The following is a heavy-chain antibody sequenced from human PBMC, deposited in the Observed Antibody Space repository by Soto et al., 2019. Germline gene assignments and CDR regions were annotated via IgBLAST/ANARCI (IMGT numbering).Heavy chain of an antibody. V-gene: IGHV1-18*01. CDR1: GYTFTSYG. CDR2: ISAYNGNT. D-gene: IGHD6-19*01. CDR3: ARDPPYSSGWYAGFDP. Sequence: ASVKVSCKASGYTFTSYGISWVRQAPGQGLEWMGWISAYNGNTNYAQKLQGRVTMTTDTSTSTAYMELRSLRSDDTAAYYCARDPPYSSGWYAGFDPWGQGTLVTVSS. J-gene: IGHJ5*02.